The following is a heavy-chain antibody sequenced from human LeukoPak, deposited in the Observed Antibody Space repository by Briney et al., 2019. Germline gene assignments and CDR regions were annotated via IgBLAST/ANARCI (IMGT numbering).Heavy chain of an antibody. CDR2: IKQDGSEK. V-gene: IGHV3-7*01. CDR3: AKDGYYSSSWYYYYYGMDV. Sequence: GGSLGLSCAASGFIFSTYWVNWVRQAPGKGLEWVAKIKQDGSEKYYVDSVKGRFTISRDNSKNTLYLQMNSLRAEDTAVYYCAKDGYYSSSWYYYYYGMDVWGQGTTVTVSS. CDR1: GFIFSTYW. D-gene: IGHD6-13*01. J-gene: IGHJ6*02.